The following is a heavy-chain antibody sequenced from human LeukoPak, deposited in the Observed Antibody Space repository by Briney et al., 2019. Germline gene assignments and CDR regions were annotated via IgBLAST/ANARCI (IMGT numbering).Heavy chain of an antibody. CDR1: GGSISSYY. V-gene: IGHV4-59*01. D-gene: IGHD4-17*01. CDR3: ARATHSPMTTVTIGGVWYFDL. J-gene: IGHJ2*01. Sequence: SETLSLTYTVSGGSISSYYWSWIRQPPGKGLEWIGYIYYSGSTNYNPSLKSRVTISVDTSKNQFSLKLSSVTAADTAVYYCARATHSPMTTVTIGGVWYFDLWGRGTLVTVSS. CDR2: IYYSGST.